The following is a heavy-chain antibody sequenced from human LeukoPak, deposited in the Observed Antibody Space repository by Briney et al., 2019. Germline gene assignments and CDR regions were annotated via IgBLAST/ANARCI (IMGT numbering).Heavy chain of an antibody. Sequence: SETLSLTCTVSNGSISSYYWSWIRQPAGRGLEWIGRIHASGSTNYNPSLKSRVTMSVDTPKNQFSLKLSSVTAADTAIYFCARGDRAVAGAWGWFDPWGQGTLVTVSS. CDR2: IHASGST. CDR3: ARGDRAVAGAWGWFDP. J-gene: IGHJ5*02. V-gene: IGHV4-4*07. CDR1: NGSISSYY. D-gene: IGHD6-19*01.